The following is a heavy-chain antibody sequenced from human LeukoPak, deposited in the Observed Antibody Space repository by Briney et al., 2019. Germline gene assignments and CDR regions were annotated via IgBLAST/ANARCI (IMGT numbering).Heavy chain of an antibody. CDR3: VRSAFHAGSGNYYDY. CDR2: ISGSGGST. CDR1: GFTFSSYA. V-gene: IGHV3-23*01. J-gene: IGHJ4*02. Sequence: GGSLRLSCAASGFTFSSYAMSWVRQAPGKGLEWVSAISGSGGSTYYADSVKGRFTISRDNAENTSYLQMNSLRVEDTAVYYCVRSAFHAGSGNYYDYWGQGTLVTVSS. D-gene: IGHD3-22*01.